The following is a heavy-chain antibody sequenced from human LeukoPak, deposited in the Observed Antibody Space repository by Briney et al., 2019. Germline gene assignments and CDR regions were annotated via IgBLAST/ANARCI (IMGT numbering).Heavy chain of an antibody. CDR2: IYYSGST. CDR3: ARARGYSYGPDY. J-gene: IGHJ4*02. Sequence: SETLSLTCTVSGGSISSYYWSWIRQPPGKGLEWIGYIYYSGSTNYNPSLKSRVTVSVDTSKNQFSLKLSSVTPADTAVYYCARARGYSYGPDYWGQGTLVTVSS. D-gene: IGHD5-18*01. CDR1: GGSISSYY. V-gene: IGHV4-59*01.